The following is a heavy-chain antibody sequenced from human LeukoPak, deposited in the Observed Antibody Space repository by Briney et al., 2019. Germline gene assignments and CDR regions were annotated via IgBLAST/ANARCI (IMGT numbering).Heavy chain of an antibody. Sequence: ASVKVSCKASGYTFTSYGISWVRQAPGQGVEWMGWISAYNGNTNYAQKLQGRVTMTTDTSTSTAYMELRSLRSDDTAVYYCARESTVTTRPYLFDYWGQGTLVTVSS. V-gene: IGHV1-18*01. D-gene: IGHD4-17*01. CDR1: GYTFTSYG. J-gene: IGHJ4*02. CDR3: ARESTVTTRPYLFDY. CDR2: ISAYNGNT.